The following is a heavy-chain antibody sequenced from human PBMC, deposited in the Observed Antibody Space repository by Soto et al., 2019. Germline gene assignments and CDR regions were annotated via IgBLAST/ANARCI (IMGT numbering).Heavy chain of an antibody. J-gene: IGHJ6*02. D-gene: IGHD3-3*02. CDR2: IIPSGGST. V-gene: IGHV1-46*01. CDR1: GYTFTTYY. Sequence: GASVKVSCKASGYTFTTYYMHWLRQSPGQGLEWMGTIIPSGGSTSYAQKFQGRVTMTRDTSTSTAYMELSSLTSEDTAVYYCARALAPFYYYYGMDVWGQGTTVTVSS. CDR3: ARALAPFYYYYGMDV.